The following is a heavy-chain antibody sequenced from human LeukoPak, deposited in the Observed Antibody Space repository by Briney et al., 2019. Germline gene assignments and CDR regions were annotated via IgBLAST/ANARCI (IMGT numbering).Heavy chain of an antibody. CDR3: AREPGYYYGSGSYTAYYYYYMDV. J-gene: IGHJ6*03. CDR1: GFTFSSYA. CDR2: ISGSGGST. V-gene: IGHV3-23*01. Sequence: PGGSLRLSCAASGFTFSSYAMSWVRQAPGEGPEWVSAISGSGGSTYYADSVKGRFTISRDNSKNTLYLQMNSLRAEDTAVYYCAREPGYYYGSGSYTAYYYYYMDVWGKGTTVTVSS. D-gene: IGHD3-10*01.